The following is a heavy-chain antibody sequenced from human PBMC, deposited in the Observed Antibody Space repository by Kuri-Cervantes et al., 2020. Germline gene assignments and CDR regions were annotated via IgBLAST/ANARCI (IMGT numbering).Heavy chain of an antibody. Sequence: GESLKISCAASGFTFSSYAIHWVRQAPGKGLEWVAVVSDDGSNRIYADSVKGRFTISRDNSKKTLYLQMTSLTTEDTAVYYCARVSESYYYFDYWGQGSLVTVSS. CDR1: GFTFSSYA. CDR3: ARVSESYYYFDY. J-gene: IGHJ4*02. D-gene: IGHD1-26*01. CDR2: VSDDGSNR. V-gene: IGHV3-30-3*01.